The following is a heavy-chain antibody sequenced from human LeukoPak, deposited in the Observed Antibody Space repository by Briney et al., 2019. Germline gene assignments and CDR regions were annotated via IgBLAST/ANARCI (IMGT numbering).Heavy chain of an antibody. V-gene: IGHV3-9*01. CDR3: AKAEGYSYGYNDY. Sequence: GRSLRLSCAASGFTFDDYAMHWVRQAPGKGLEWVSGISWNSGSIGYADSVKGRFTISRDNAKNSLYLQMNSLRAEDTAVYYCAKAEGYSYGYNDYWGQGTLVTVSS. CDR1: GFTFDDYA. D-gene: IGHD5-18*01. J-gene: IGHJ4*02. CDR2: ISWNSGSI.